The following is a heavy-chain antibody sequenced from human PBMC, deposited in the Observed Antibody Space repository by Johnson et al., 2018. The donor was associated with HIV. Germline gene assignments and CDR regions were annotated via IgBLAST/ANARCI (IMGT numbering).Heavy chain of an antibody. CDR2: ISFDGSKE. CDR1: GFTFSSYG. V-gene: IGHV3-30-3*01. D-gene: IGHD3-10*01. Sequence: QVQLVESGGGVVQPGRSLRLSCEASGFTFSSYGMHWVRQAPGKGLEWVAVISFDGSKEYYADSVKGRFTISRDNSKKTLYLQMNSLRAEDTAVYYCARAHYGSGSLDIWGQGTMVTVSS. J-gene: IGHJ3*02. CDR3: ARAHYGSGSLDI.